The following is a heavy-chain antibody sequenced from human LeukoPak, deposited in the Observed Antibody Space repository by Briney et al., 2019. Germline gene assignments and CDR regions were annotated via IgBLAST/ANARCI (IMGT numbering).Heavy chain of an antibody. CDR1: GFTFTSYD. V-gene: IGHV1-8*01. Sequence: WGSVKVSCKASGFTFTSYDINWVRQASGQGLEWMGWMNHNKGNTDYAQKVQGRVTMSRDTYINTAYMDLRGLRSEDTAVYYCVRDGEGAAISVKYWFDPWVQGTLVTVSS. J-gene: IGHJ5*02. CDR3: VRDGEGAAISVKYWFDP. CDR2: MNHNKGNT. D-gene: IGHD2-2*02.